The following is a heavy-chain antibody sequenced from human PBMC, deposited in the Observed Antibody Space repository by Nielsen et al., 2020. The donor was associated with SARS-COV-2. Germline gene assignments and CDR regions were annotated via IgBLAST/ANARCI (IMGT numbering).Heavy chain of an antibody. J-gene: IGHJ6*02. V-gene: IGHV5-51*01. Sequence: GESQISCKGSGYRFTNYWIGWVRQMPGKGLEWMGIIYPGDSDTRYSPSFQGQVTISADKSISTAYLQWSSLKASDTAMYYCARLPFYYDSSGSIGMDVWGQGTTVTVSS. CDR1: GYRFTNYW. CDR2: IYPGDSDT. D-gene: IGHD3-22*01. CDR3: ARLPFYYDSSGSIGMDV.